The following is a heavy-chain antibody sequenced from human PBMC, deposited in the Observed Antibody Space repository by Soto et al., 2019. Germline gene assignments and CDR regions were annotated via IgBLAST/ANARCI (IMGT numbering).Heavy chain of an antibody. CDR1: GYTFTSYG. CDR2: INPYNGNT. Sequence: APVKVSCKASGYTFTSYGISWVRQAPGQGLEWMGWINPYNGNTKYAQKLQGRVTMTTDTSTSTAYMELRSLRSDDTAVYYCARDAAVGLFDYWGQGTLVTVSS. V-gene: IGHV1-18*01. D-gene: IGHD1-26*01. CDR3: ARDAAVGLFDY. J-gene: IGHJ4*02.